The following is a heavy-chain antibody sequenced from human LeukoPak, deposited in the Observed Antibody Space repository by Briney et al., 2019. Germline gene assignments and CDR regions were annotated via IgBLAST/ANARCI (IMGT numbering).Heavy chain of an antibody. V-gene: IGHV3-30*18. J-gene: IGHJ2*01. CDR3: AKRGDYGGYWYFDL. D-gene: IGHD4-23*01. CDR1: GFTFSSYG. Sequence: PGGSLRLSCAASGFTFSSYGMHWVRQAPGKGLEWVAVISYDGSNKYYADSVKGRFTISRDNSKNTLYLQMNSLRTEDTAVYYCAKRGDYGGYWYFDLWGRGTLVTVSS. CDR2: ISYDGSNK.